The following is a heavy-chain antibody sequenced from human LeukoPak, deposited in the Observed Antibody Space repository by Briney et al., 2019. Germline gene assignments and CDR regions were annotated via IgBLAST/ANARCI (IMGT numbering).Heavy chain of an antibody. CDR1: GFTFSSYG. D-gene: IGHD2-15*01. CDR2: IRYDGSNK. CDR3: AKVGYCSGGSCSNMDV. J-gene: IGHJ6*03. Sequence: GGSLRLSCAASGFTFSSYGMHWVRQAPGKGLEWVAFIRYDGSNKYYADSVKGRFTISRDNSKNTLYLQMYSLRAEDTAVYYCAKVGYCSGGSCSNMDVWGKGTTVTVSS. V-gene: IGHV3-30*02.